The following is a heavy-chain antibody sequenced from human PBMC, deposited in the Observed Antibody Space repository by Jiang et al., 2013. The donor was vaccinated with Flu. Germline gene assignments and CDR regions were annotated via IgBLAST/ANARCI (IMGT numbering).Heavy chain of an antibody. Sequence: TGYYMDWVRQAPGKALSGWADQPNSGDTNYAQKFQGRVTMTRDTSISTAYMELSRLRSDDTAVYYCARGSTIFGVVLAMDVWGQGTTVTVSS. J-gene: IGHJ6*02. D-gene: IGHD3-3*01. CDR1: TGYY. CDR3: ARGSTIFGVVLAMDV. V-gene: IGHV1-2*06. CDR2: QPNSGDT.